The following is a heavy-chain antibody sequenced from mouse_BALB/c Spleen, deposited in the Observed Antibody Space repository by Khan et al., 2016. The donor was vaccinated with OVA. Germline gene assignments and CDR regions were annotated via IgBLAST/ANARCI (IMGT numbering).Heavy chain of an antibody. J-gene: IGHJ2*01. D-gene: IGHD2-1*01. CDR2: ISTYYGNT. V-gene: IGHV1S137*01. CDR3: ALYGNYGYFDY. CDR1: GYTFTDYA. Sequence: VELVESGPELVRPGVSVMISCKGSGYTFTDYAMHWVKQSHAKSLEWIGVISTYYGNTNYNQKFKGKATMTVDKSSSTAYMELARLTSEDSAIYYCALYGNYGYFDYWGQGTTLTVSS.